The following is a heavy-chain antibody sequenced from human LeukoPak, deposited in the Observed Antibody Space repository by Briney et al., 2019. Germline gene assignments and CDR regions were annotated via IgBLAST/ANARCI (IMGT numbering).Heavy chain of an antibody. CDR2: IYYSGST. CDR1: GGSISSSSYY. J-gene: IGHJ3*02. Sequence: PSETLSLTCTVSGGSISSSSYYWGWIRQPPGKGLEWIGSIYYSGSTYYNPSLKSRVTMSVDTSKNQFSLKLSSVTAADTAVYYCARDSGKYYDSSGYYYVNAFDIWGQGTMVTVSS. CDR3: ARDSGKYYDSSGYYYVNAFDI. D-gene: IGHD3-22*01. V-gene: IGHV4-39*07.